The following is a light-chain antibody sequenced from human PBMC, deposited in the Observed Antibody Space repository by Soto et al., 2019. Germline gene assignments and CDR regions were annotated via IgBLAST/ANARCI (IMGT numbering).Light chain of an antibody. V-gene: IGLV2-8*01. Sequence: QSALTQPPSASGSPGQSVTISCTGSSSDVGAYNYVSWFQQYPGKAPKLMIYEVNKRPPGVPDRFSGSKSANTASLTVSGLQAEDEADYYCSSYGGGDNYVLFGGGTKLTVL. CDR2: EVN. J-gene: IGLJ2*01. CDR1: SSDVGAYNY. CDR3: SSYGGGDNYVL.